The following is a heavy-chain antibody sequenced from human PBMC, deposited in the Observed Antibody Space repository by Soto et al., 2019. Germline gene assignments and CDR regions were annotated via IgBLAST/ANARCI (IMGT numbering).Heavy chain of an antibody. CDR1: GYTFTSYY. CDR3: ASLSIAVAGTQDY. J-gene: IGHJ4*02. V-gene: IGHV1-46*01. CDR2: INPSGGST. Sequence: ASVKVSCKASGYTFTSYYMHWVRQAPGQGLEWMGIINPSGGSTSYAQKFQGRVTMTRDTSTSTVYMKLSSLRSEDTAVYYCASLSIAVAGTQDYWGQGTLVTVSS. D-gene: IGHD6-19*01.